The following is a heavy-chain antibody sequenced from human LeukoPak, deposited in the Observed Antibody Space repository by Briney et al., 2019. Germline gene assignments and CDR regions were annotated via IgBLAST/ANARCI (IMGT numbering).Heavy chain of an antibody. J-gene: IGHJ5*02. CDR2: ISAYNGNT. CDR1: GYTFTSYG. D-gene: IGHD6-13*01. Sequence: ASVKASCKASGYTFTSYGISWVRQAPGQGLEWMGWISAYNGNTNYAQKLQGRVTMTTDTSTSTAYMELRSLRSDDTAVYYCARAPIAASWFDPWGQGTLVTVSS. V-gene: IGHV1-18*01. CDR3: ARAPIAASWFDP.